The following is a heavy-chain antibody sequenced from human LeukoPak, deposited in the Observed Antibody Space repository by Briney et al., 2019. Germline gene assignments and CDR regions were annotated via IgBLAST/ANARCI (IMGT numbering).Heavy chain of an antibody. D-gene: IGHD3-10*01. J-gene: IGHJ6*03. CDR3: ARRVIIPLYYYYYYMDV. Sequence: SETLSLTCAVYGGSFSGYYWSWIRQPPGKGLEWIGEINHSGSTNYNPSLKSRVTISVDTSKNQFSLKLSSVTAADTAVYYCARRVIIPLYYYYYYMDVWGKGTTVTISS. CDR1: GGSFSGYY. V-gene: IGHV4-34*01. CDR2: INHSGST.